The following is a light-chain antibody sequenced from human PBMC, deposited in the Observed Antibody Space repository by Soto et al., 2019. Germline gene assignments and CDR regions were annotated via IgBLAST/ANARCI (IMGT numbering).Light chain of an antibody. CDR2: GAS. Sequence: ESVLTQSPGTRSSSPGERATLSCRASQTISSAYIAWYQQKPGQAPRLLIYGASNRATGIPDRFSGSGSGTDFTLTISSLEPEDFAVYYCQQRSNWPPALTFGGGTKVDIK. V-gene: IGKV3D-20*02. CDR3: QQRSNWPPALT. J-gene: IGKJ4*01. CDR1: QTISSAY.